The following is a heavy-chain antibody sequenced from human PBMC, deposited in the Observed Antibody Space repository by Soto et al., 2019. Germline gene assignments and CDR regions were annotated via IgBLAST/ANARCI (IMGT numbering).Heavy chain of an antibody. CDR3: ARDRRSAVFGYYYGMDV. V-gene: IGHV3-33*01. CDR2: IWYDGSNK. CDR1: GFTFSSYG. Sequence: GGSLRLSCAASGFTFSSYGMHWVRQVPGKGLEWVAVIWYDGSNKYYADSVKGRFTISRDNSKNALYLQMNSLRAEDTAVYYCARDRRSAVFGYYYGMDVWGQGTTVTVSS. J-gene: IGHJ6*02. D-gene: IGHD3-3*01.